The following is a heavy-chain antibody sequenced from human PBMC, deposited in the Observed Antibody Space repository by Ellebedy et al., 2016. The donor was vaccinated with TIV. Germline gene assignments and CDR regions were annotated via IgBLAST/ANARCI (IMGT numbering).Heavy chain of an antibody. CDR1: GGSVSSSTYY. CDR2: LYYSGST. Sequence: SETLSLTCTVSGGSVSSSTYYWGWIRQPPGKGLEWIGSLYYSGSTYYNPSLKSRVAISVDTSENHFSLKLSSVTAADTAVYYCARLRYYDFWSGHSTHFDYWGQGTLVTVSS. J-gene: IGHJ4*02. V-gene: IGHV4-39*01. D-gene: IGHD3-3*01. CDR3: ARLRYYDFWSGHSTHFDY.